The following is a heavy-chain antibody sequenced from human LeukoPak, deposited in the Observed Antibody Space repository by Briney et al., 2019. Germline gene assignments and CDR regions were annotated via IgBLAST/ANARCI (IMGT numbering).Heavy chain of an antibody. CDR3: VRDRDGYNFDY. D-gene: IGHD5-24*01. Sequence: GGSLRLSCAASGFTFSSYSMNWVRQAPGKGLEWVSSITSSSAYIYYADSLKGRFTISRDNAKNSLSLRMNSLRADDTAVYYCVRDRDGYNFDYWGQGTLVTVSS. J-gene: IGHJ4*02. V-gene: IGHV3-21*01. CDR2: ITSSSAYI. CDR1: GFTFSSYS.